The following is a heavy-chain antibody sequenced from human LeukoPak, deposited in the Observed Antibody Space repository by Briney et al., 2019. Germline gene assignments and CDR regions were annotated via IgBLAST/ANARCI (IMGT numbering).Heavy chain of an antibody. D-gene: IGHD2-2*03. Sequence: ASVKVSCKASGYTFTSYGISWVRQAPGPGLVLIGWISAYNGNTNYAQKLQGRVTMTTDTSTSTAYMELRSLRSDDTAVYYCARDMLDIVVVPAAHLGVDYWGQGTLVTVSS. CDR1: GYTFTSYG. CDR3: ARDMLDIVVVPAAHLGVDY. V-gene: IGHV1-18*01. J-gene: IGHJ4*02. CDR2: ISAYNGNT.